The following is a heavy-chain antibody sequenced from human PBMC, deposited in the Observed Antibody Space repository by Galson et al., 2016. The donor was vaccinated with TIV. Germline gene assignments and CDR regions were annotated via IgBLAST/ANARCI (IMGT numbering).Heavy chain of an antibody. CDR1: GGTFSSYA. D-gene: IGHD5-18*01. CDR2: IIPIFGMT. CDR3: ARALDTSTNTAYFYYYGLDV. V-gene: IGHV1-69*13. J-gene: IGHJ6*02. Sequence: SVKVSCKASGGTFSSYAISWVRQAPGQGLEWMGGIIPIFGMTNYAQKFQGRVTITADESTSTIYMELSNLRSADTADYFCARALDTSTNTAYFYYYGLDVWGQGTTVTASS.